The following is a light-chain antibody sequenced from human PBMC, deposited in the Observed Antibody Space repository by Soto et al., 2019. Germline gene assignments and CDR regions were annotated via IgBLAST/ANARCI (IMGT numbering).Light chain of an antibody. V-gene: IGLV2-14*01. CDR1: SSDVGGYNY. CDR3: SSYTSSSTPYYV. CDR2: GVS. Sequence: QSVLTQPASVSGSPGQSITISCTGTSSDVGGYNYVSWYQQHPGKAPKLMIYGVSNRPSGVSNRFSGSKSGNTASLTISGLQAEDETDDYCSSYTSSSTPYYVFGTGTKVT. J-gene: IGLJ1*01.